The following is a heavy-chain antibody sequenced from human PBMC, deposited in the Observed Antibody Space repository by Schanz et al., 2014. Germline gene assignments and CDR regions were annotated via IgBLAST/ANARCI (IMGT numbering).Heavy chain of an antibody. J-gene: IGHJ1*01. Sequence: VQLLDSGGGLVQPGGSLRLSCAASGFTFRDYYMSWIRQAPGKGLEWVSDISSGSSYANYADSVKGRVTISRDNAKNSVSLQMRRLRVEDTAVYYCASGVHVSSLQKGLQFWGRGTLVIVSS. V-gene: IGHV3-11*03. D-gene: IGHD3-10*01. CDR2: ISSGSSYA. CDR1: GFTFRDYY. CDR3: ASGVHVSSLQKGLQF.